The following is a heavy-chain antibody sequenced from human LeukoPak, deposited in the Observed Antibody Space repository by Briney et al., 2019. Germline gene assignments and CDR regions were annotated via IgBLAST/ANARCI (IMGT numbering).Heavy chain of an antibody. CDR3: ARDEYFDWSRAGYYYYGMDV. CDR2: IIPIFGTA. Sequence: GASVKVSCKASGGTFSSYAISWVRQAPGQGLEWMGGIIPIFGTANYAQKFQGRVTITADESTSTAYMELSSLRSEDTAVYYCARDEYFDWSRAGYYYYGMDVWGQGTTVTVSS. V-gene: IGHV1-69*13. D-gene: IGHD3-9*01. J-gene: IGHJ6*02. CDR1: GGTFSSYA.